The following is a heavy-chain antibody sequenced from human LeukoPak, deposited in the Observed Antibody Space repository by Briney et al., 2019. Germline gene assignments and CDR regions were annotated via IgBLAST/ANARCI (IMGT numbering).Heavy chain of an antibody. CDR2: IYYSGST. V-gene: IGHV4-59*08. D-gene: IGHD3-10*01. CDR3: TRTYYYGSGSAGGRYYFDY. CDR1: GGSISSYY. J-gene: IGHJ4*02. Sequence: SETLSLTCTVSGGSISSYYWSWIRQPPGKGLEWIGYIYYSGSTNYNPSLKSRVTISVDTSKNQFSLKLSSVTAADTAVYYCTRTYYYGSGSAGGRYYFDYWGQGTLVTVSP.